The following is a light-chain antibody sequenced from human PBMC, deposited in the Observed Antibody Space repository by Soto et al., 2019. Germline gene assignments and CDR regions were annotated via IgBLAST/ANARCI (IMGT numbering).Light chain of an antibody. Sequence: EIVLTQSPGTLSLSPGEGATLSCRASQSVASSYLAWYQQKPGQAPRLIIYGASNRATGTPDRFSGGGSGTDSTLPISRLEPEDFAVYYCQQYGSSSFTFGQGTKLEIK. J-gene: IGKJ2*01. CDR2: GAS. CDR1: QSVASSY. V-gene: IGKV3-20*01. CDR3: QQYGSSSFT.